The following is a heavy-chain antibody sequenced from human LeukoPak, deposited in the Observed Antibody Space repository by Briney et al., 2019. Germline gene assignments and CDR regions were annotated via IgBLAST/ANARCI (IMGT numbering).Heavy chain of an antibody. J-gene: IGHJ4*02. Sequence: RGSLRLSCAASGFTFSSYSMNWVRQAPGKGLEWVSYISSSSTIYYAGSVKGRFTISRDNAKNSLYLQMNSLRAEDTAVYYCARGMVVAATRNDYWGQGTLVTVSS. CDR3: ARGMVVAATRNDY. V-gene: IGHV3-48*01. CDR1: GFTFSSYS. CDR2: ISSSSTI. D-gene: IGHD2-15*01.